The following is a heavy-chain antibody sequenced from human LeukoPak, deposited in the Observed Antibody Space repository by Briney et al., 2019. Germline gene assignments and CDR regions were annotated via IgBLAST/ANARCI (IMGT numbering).Heavy chain of an antibody. Sequence: SETLSLTCTVSGVSISSYYWSWIRQPPGKGLEWIGYIYYSGSTNYNPSLKSRVTISVDTSKNQFSLKLSSVTAADTAVYYCARGMRGRIRFARTHYMDVWGKGTTVTVSS. CDR3: ARGMRGRIRFARTHYMDV. J-gene: IGHJ6*03. CDR1: GVSISSYY. V-gene: IGHV4-59*01. CDR2: IYYSGST. D-gene: IGHD2-8*01.